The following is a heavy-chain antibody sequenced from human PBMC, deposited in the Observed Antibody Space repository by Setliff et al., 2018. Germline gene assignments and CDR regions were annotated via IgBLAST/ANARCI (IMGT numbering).Heavy chain of an antibody. CDR3: AREVVGARPYYYYMDV. D-gene: IGHD2-15*01. CDR1: GFTFSSYE. J-gene: IGHJ6*03. V-gene: IGHV3-48*03. CDR2: ISSSGSTI. Sequence: GGSLRLSWAASGFTFSSYEMNWVRQAPGKGLEWVSYISSSGSTIYYADSVKGRFTISRDNSKNTLYLQMNSLRAEDTAVYYCAREVVGARPYYYYMDVWGEGTTVTVSS.